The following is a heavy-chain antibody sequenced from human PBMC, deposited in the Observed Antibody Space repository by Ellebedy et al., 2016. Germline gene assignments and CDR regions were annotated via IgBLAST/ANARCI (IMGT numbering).Heavy chain of an antibody. CDR3: ARTYYDFWSGSNLLPHVYGMDV. CDR1: GGTFSSYA. J-gene: IGHJ6*02. CDR2: IIPIFGTA. Sequence: SVKVSXKASGGTFSSYAISWVRQAPGQGLEWMGGIIPIFGTANYAQKFQGRVTITADESTSTAYMELSSLRSEDTAVYYCARTYYDFWSGSNLLPHVYGMDVWGQGTTVTVSS. V-gene: IGHV1-69*13. D-gene: IGHD3-3*01.